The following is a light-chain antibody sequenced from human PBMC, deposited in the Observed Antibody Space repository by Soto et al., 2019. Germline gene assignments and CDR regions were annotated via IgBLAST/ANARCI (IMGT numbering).Light chain of an antibody. CDR3: QQYNNGPRP. V-gene: IGKV3-15*01. Sequence: EIVMTQSPATLSVSPGERATLSCRASQSVSSNLAWYQQKPGQAPRLLIYGASTRATGIPARFSGSGSGTEFTLTISSLQSEDFTVYYCQQYNNGPRPFGGGTKVEIK. J-gene: IGKJ4*01. CDR2: GAS. CDR1: QSVSSN.